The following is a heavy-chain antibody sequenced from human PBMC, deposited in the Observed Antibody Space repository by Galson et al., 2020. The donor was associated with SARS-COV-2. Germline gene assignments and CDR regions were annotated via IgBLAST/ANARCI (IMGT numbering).Heavy chain of an antibody. CDR3: ARWLGEFTYYYYGMDV. V-gene: IGHV5-51*01. J-gene: IGHJ6*02. CDR2: IYPGDSDT. CDR1: GYSFTSYW. Sequence: GESLKISCKGSGYSFTSYWIGWVRQMPGKGLEWMGIIYPGDSDTRYSPSFQGQVTISADKSISTAYLQWSSLKASDTAMYYCARWLGEFTYYYYGMDVWGQGTTVTVSS. D-gene: IGHD3-10*01.